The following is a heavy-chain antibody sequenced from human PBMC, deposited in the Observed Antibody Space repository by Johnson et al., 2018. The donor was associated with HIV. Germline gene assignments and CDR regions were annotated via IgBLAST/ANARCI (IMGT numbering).Heavy chain of an antibody. D-gene: IGHD1-26*01. Sequence: EKLVESGGGVVRPGGSLRLSCAASGFTFDDNGMSWVRQAPGKGLEWVSGINWNGGSTGYADSVKGRFTVSRDNAKNSLYLQMNSLRAEDTAVYYCAKDRTSGSYSDDAFDIWGQGTMVTVSS. J-gene: IGHJ3*02. V-gene: IGHV3-20*04. CDR1: GFTFDDNG. CDR3: AKDRTSGSYSDDAFDI. CDR2: INWNGGST.